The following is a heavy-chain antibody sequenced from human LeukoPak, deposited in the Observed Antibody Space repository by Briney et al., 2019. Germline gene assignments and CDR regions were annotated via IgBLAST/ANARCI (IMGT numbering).Heavy chain of an antibody. D-gene: IGHD2/OR15-2a*01. Sequence: ASVKVSCKASGYTFTPYYIHWVRRAPGHGLEGRGWINPNSGGTNYAQNFQGWVTMTRDTSISTAYMELSRLRSDDTAVYYCARDTSYYFDYCGQGTLVTVSS. CDR2: INPNSGGT. V-gene: IGHV1-2*04. J-gene: IGHJ4*02. CDR1: GYTFTPYY. CDR3: ARDTSYYFDY.